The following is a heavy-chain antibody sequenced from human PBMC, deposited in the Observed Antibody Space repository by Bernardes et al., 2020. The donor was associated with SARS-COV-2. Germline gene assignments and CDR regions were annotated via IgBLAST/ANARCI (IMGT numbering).Heavy chain of an antibody. J-gene: IGHJ6*02. CDR2: IYSGGTT. V-gene: IGHV3-53*01. Sequence: GGSLRLSCAASGFTVSSNYMSWVRQAPGKGLEWVSVIYSGGTTYYTDSVKGRFTVSRDNAKNSLYLQMNSLRAEDTALYYCARAHPYYSYYNGMDVWGQGTSVTVSS. CDR1: GFTVSSNY. CDR3: ARAHPYYSYYNGMDV.